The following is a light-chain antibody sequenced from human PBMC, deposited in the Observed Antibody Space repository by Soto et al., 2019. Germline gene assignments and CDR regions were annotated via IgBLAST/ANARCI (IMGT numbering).Light chain of an antibody. CDR1: QSISSW. CDR3: QPYKESST. V-gene: IGKV1-5*03. J-gene: IGKJ1*01. CDR2: EAC. Sequence: DIQMTQSPSTLSASVGDRVTITCRASQSISSWLAWYQQKPGKAPKLLIYEACSSEIGVPPRFSGSGFGTEFTLTISRLQPDDFATYYRQPYKESSTFGQGTRLEIK.